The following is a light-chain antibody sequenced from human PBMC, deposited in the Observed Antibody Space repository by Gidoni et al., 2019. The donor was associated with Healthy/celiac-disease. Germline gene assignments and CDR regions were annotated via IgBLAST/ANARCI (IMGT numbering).Light chain of an antibody. CDR1: QSVSSN. V-gene: IGKV3-15*01. Sequence: EIVMTQSPATLSVSPGERATLSCRASQSVSSNLAWYQQKPGQAPRLLIYGASTRATGIPARFSGSGSGTEFTLTISSLQSEDFAVYYCQHLGAFXQXTKLEIK. CDR2: GAS. J-gene: IGKJ2*01. CDR3: QHLGA.